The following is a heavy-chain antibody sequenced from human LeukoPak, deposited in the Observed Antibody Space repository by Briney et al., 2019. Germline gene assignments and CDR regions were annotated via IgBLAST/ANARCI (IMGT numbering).Heavy chain of an antibody. Sequence: PGGTLRLSCAASGFTFSSFGMSWVRQAPGKGLEWVSAISSTGGTAYYADSVKGRFTISRDNSKNTLYLQMNSLRAEDTAVYYCARDGQLGGIVVVVADLDYWGQGTLVTVSS. D-gene: IGHD2-15*01. V-gene: IGHV3-23*01. J-gene: IGHJ4*02. CDR1: GFTFSSFG. CDR3: ARDGQLGGIVVVVADLDY. CDR2: ISSTGGTA.